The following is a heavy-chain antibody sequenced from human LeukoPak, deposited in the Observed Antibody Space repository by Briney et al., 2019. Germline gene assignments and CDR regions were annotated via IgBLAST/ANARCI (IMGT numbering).Heavy chain of an antibody. CDR3: ARVLGATLYAFDI. V-gene: IGHV4-39*07. Sequence: SETLSLTCTVSGGSIGSSSYYWGWIRQPPGKGLAWIGSIYYSGSTYYNPSLKSRVTISVDTSKNQFSLKLSSVTAADTAVYYCARVLGATLYAFDIWGQGTMVTVSS. J-gene: IGHJ3*02. CDR1: GGSIGSSSYY. CDR2: IYYSGST. D-gene: IGHD3-10*01.